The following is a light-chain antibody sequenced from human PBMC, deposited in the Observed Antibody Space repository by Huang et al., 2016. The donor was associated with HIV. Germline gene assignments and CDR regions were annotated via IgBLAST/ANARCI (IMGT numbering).Light chain of an antibody. J-gene: IGKJ2*01. CDR3: QQYFISPPT. Sequence: DIVMTQSPDSLAVSLGERATINCKSSQSVLSRPSIKTYLAWYQQRPGQSPTLLIYWASTRQSGVPDRFSGRGSGTHFTLTISSLQAEDVAFYYCQQYFISPPTFGQGTKLEI. V-gene: IGKV4-1*01. CDR2: WAS. CDR1: QSVLSRPSIKTY.